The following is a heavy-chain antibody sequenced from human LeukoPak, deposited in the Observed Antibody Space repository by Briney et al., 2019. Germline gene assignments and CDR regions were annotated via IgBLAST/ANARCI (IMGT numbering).Heavy chain of an antibody. CDR2: ISYDGSNK. CDR3: ARDRYYYYDILDY. CDR1: GFTFSSYA. D-gene: IGHD3-22*01. J-gene: IGHJ4*02. Sequence: GGSLRLSCAASGFTFSSYAMHWVRQAPGKGLEWVAVISYDGSNKYYADSVKGRFTISRDNSKNTLYLQMNSLRAEDTAVYYCARDRYYYYDILDYWGQGTLVTVSS. V-gene: IGHV3-30-3*01.